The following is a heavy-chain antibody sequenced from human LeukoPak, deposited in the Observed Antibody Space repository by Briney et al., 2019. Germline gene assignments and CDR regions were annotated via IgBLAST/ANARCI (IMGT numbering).Heavy chain of an antibody. CDR3: ARGPMYSSRFAGDY. CDR1: GFTFSSYS. J-gene: IGHJ4*02. V-gene: IGHV3-48*02. D-gene: IGHD6-13*01. CDR2: ISSSSSTI. Sequence: HPGGSLRLSCAASGFTFSSYSINWVRQAPGKGLEWVSYISSSSSTIYYADSVKGRFTISRDNAKNSLYLQMNSLRDEDTAVYYCARGPMYSSRFAGDYWGQGTLVTVTS.